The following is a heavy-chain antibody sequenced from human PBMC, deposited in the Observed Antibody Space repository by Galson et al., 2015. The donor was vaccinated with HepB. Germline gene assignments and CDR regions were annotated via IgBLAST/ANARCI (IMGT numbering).Heavy chain of an antibody. Sequence: SLRLSCAASGFTFSSYWMHWVRQAPGKGLAWVSRINSDGSSTSYADSVKGRFTISRDNAKNTLYLQMNSLRAEDTAVYYCAKDLGGGGDAQGAFDIWGQGTMVTVSS. CDR1: GFTFSSYW. CDR3: AKDLGGGGDAQGAFDI. J-gene: IGHJ3*02. D-gene: IGHD2-21*02. CDR2: INSDGSST. V-gene: IGHV3-74*01.